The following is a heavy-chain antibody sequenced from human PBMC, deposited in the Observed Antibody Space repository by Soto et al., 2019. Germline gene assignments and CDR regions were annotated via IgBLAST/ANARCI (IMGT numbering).Heavy chain of an antibody. CDR2: IYPRDSDT. V-gene: IGHV5-51*01. CDR3: ARSTGSSSWYEYQWFDP. D-gene: IGHD6-13*01. J-gene: IGHJ5*02. CDR1: GYSLTNYW. Sequence: GESLKISCKGSGYSLTNYWIGWVRQMPGKGLEWMGIIYPRDSDTRYSPSVQGHVTMSVDKSVSTAYLQWSSLKASDSAMYYCARSTGSSSWYEYQWFDPWSKGTRVNVSS.